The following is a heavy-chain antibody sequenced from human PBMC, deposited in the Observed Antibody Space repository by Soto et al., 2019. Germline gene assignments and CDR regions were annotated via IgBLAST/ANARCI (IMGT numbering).Heavy chain of an antibody. CDR1: GFTFSSYW. J-gene: IGHJ4*02. V-gene: IGHV3-7*05. CDR2: IKQDVSEK. CDR3: ALQAPYSSVFDY. Sequence: GGSLRLSCAASGFTFSSYWMSWVRQAPGKGPEWVANIKQDVSEKYYVDSVKGRFTISRDNTKNSLYLQMNSLRAEDTAVYYCALQAPYSSVFDYWGQGTLVTVSS. D-gene: IGHD6-19*01.